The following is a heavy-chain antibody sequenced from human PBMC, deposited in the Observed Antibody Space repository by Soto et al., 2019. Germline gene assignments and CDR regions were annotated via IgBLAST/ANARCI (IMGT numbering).Heavy chain of an antibody. J-gene: IGHJ5*02. V-gene: IGHV3-21*01. CDR2: ISSSSSYI. D-gene: IGHD6-19*01. CDR1: GFTFSSHS. CDR3: ARDLYSSGWPWENWFDP. Sequence: GGSLRLSWAASGFTFSSHSMNWVRQAPGKGLEWVSSISSSSSYIYYADSVKGRFTISRDNAKNSLYLQMNSLRAEDTAVYYCARDLYSSGWPWENWFDPWGQGTLVTVSS.